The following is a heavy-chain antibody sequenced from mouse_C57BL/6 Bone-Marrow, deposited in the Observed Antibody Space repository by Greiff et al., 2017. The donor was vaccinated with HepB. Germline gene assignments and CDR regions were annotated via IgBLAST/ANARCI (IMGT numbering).Heavy chain of an antibody. Sequence: DVKLVESGGDLVKPGGSLKLSCAASGFTFSSYGMSWVRQTPDKRLEWVATISSGGSYTYYPDSVKGRFTISRDNAKNTLYLQMSSLKSEDTAMYYCATQPLGAFAYWGQGTLVTVSA. CDR2: ISSGGSYT. D-gene: IGHD3-1*01. J-gene: IGHJ3*01. CDR1: GFTFSSYG. V-gene: IGHV5-6*02. CDR3: ATQPLGAFAY.